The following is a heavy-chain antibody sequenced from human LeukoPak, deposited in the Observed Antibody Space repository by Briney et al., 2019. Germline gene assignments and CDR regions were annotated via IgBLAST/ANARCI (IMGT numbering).Heavy chain of an antibody. CDR1: GGSFSGYY. CDR2: INHSGST. Sequence: SETLSLTCAVYGGSFSGYYWSWIRQPPGKGLEWIGEINHSGSTNYNPSLKSRVTISVDTSKNQFSLKLSSVTAADTAVYYCARSPAMPEIAAAGVTPWGQGTLVTVSS. D-gene: IGHD6-13*01. V-gene: IGHV4-34*01. CDR3: ARSPAMPEIAAAGVTP. J-gene: IGHJ5*02.